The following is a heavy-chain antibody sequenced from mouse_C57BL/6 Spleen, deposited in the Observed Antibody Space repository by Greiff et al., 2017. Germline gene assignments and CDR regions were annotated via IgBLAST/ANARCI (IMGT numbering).Heavy chain of an antibody. J-gene: IGHJ4*01. CDR2: ICPGDGDS. CDR1: GFAFSSYW. Sequence: VQLLQSGAGLVKPGASVKISCKASGFAFSSYWMNWVQQSPGKGLEWIGQICPGDGDSTYNGNVKGKATLTADKSSSTAYMQLSSLTSEDSAVYFCARASYYYYAMDYWGQGTSVTVSS. CDR3: ARASYYYYAMDY. D-gene: IGHD1-1*01. V-gene: IGHV1-80*01.